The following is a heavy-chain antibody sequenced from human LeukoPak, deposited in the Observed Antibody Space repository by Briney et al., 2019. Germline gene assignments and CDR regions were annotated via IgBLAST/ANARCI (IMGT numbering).Heavy chain of an antibody. CDR2: IRSKANSYAT. V-gene: IGHV3-73*01. J-gene: IGHJ4*02. CDR1: GFTFSGSA. CDR3: TRRSAAAGTGFDY. D-gene: IGHD6-13*01. Sequence: GGSLRLSCAASGFTFSGSAMHWVRQASGKGLEWVGRIRSKANSYATAYAASVKGRFTISRDDSKNTAYLQMNSLKTEDTAVYYCTRRSAAAGTGFDYWGQGTLVTVSS.